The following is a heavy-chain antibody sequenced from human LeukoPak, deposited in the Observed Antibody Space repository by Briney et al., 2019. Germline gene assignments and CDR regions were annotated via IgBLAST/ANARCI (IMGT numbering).Heavy chain of an antibody. CDR2: IYYSGST. Sequence: SETLSLTCTVSGGSISSSSYHWGWIRQPPGKGLEWIGSIYYSGSTYYNPSLKSRVTISVDTSKNQFSLKLSSVTAADTAVYYCARGLQGFDPWGQGTLVTVSS. CDR3: ARGLQGFDP. V-gene: IGHV4-39*01. J-gene: IGHJ5*02. CDR1: GGSISSSSYH.